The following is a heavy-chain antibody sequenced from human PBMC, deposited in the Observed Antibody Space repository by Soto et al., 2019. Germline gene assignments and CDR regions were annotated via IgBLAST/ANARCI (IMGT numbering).Heavy chain of an antibody. CDR2: IFASSTTI. J-gene: IGHJ4*02. D-gene: IGHD3-9*01. Sequence: GGSLRLSCLASGFTFSSYSMVWVRQAPGKGLEWIAYIFASSTTIHYADSVKGRFTVSRDNTQNSLFLLMNSLRAEDTAIYYCARDKDWAFDYWGQGTLVTVSS. CDR1: GFTFSSYS. CDR3: ARDKDWAFDY. V-gene: IGHV3-48*04.